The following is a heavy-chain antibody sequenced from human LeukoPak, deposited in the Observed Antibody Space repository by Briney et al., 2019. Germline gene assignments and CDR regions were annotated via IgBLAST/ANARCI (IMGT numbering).Heavy chain of an antibody. CDR2: IYYSGST. CDR1: GGSISSGGYY. Sequence: SETLSFTCTVSGGSISSGGYYWSWIRQHPGKGLEWIGYIYYSGSTYYNPSLKSRVTISVDTSKNQFSLKLSSVTAADTAVYYCARVTMVRPFDPWGQGTLVTVSS. V-gene: IGHV4-31*03. CDR3: ARVTMVRPFDP. D-gene: IGHD3-10*01. J-gene: IGHJ5*02.